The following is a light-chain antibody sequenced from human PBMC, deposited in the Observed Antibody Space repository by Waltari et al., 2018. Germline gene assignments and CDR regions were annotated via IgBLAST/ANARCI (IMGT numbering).Light chain of an antibody. Sequence: QSALTHPRSVSGSPGQSVTLSCTGTSGNVGGYDYVSWYQHHPGKAPTLMIYDVTKRPPGVPDRFSGSKSGNTAFLTISGLQAEDEADYHCYSYAGGYTFVFGPGTKLAVL. CDR1: SGNVGGYDY. CDR3: YSYAGGYTFV. J-gene: IGLJ2*01. V-gene: IGLV2-11*01. CDR2: DVT.